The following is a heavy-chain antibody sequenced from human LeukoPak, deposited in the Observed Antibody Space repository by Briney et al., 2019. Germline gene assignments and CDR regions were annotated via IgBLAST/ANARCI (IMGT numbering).Heavy chain of an antibody. CDR2: ISAYNGNT. Sequence: GASVKVSCKASGYTFTSYGISWVRRAPGQGLEWMGWISAYNGNTNYAQKLQGRVTMTTDTSTSTAYMELRSLRSDDTAVYYCARDQTGIWYYDFWSGYTRPPNDAFDIWGQGTMVTVSS. D-gene: IGHD3-3*01. J-gene: IGHJ3*02. CDR1: GYTFTSYG. CDR3: ARDQTGIWYYDFWSGYTRPPNDAFDI. V-gene: IGHV1-18*01.